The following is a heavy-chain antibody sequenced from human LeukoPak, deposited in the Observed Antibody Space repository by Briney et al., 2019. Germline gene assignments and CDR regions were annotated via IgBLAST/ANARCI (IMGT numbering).Heavy chain of an antibody. Sequence: ASVKVSCKASGYTFTGYYMHWVRQAPGQGLEWMGWINPNSGGTNYAQKFQGRVTMTTDTSTSTAYMELRSLRSDDTAVYYCARDSDHYYDSSGYYLTDYWGQGTLVTVSS. CDR3: ARDSDHYYDSSGYYLTDY. D-gene: IGHD3-22*01. CDR2: INPNSGGT. V-gene: IGHV1-2*02. J-gene: IGHJ4*02. CDR1: GYTFTGYY.